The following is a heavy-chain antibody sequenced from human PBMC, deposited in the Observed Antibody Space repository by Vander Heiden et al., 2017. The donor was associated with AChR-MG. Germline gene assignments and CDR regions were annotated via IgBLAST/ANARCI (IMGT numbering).Heavy chain of an antibody. CDR3: ARAGDGWEPVDY. D-gene: IGHD1-26*01. CDR2: VSAYSGKT. CDR1: GYTFSTNG. V-gene: IGHV1-18*04. Sequence: QVQLVQSGAEVKKSGASVKVSCQASGYTFSTNGISWVRQAPGQGLEWMGWVSAYSGKTKYARKFQGRVSMTTDTSTSTAYMELRSLRSDDTAVYYCARAGDGWEPVDYWGQGTLVTVSS. J-gene: IGHJ4*02.